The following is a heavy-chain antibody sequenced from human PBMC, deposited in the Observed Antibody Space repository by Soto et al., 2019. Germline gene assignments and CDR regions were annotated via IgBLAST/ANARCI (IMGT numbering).Heavy chain of an antibody. CDR1: GFTFSSYA. CDR2: ISGSGGST. J-gene: IGHJ4*02. Sequence: HPGGSLRLSCAASGFTFSSYAMSWVRQAPGKGLEWVSAISGSGGSTYYADSVKGRFTISRDNSKNTLYLQMNSLRAEDTAVYYCAKDRDSSKLRYFDWLPSPFDYWGQGTLVTVSS. V-gene: IGHV3-23*01. D-gene: IGHD3-9*01. CDR3: AKDRDSSKLRYFDWLPSPFDY.